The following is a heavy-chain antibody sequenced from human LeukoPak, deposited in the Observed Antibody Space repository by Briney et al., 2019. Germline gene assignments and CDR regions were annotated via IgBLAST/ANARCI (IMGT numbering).Heavy chain of an antibody. CDR2: ISYDGSNK. D-gene: IGHD6-13*01. CDR3: ARVGQQQLASAY. V-gene: IGHV3-30-3*01. J-gene: IGHJ4*02. Sequence: GGSLRLSCAASGFTFSSYAMHWVRQAPGKGLEWVTVISYDGSNKYYADSVKGRFTIFRDNSKNTLYLQMNSLRAEDTAVYYCARVGQQQLASAYWGQGTLVAVSS. CDR1: GFTFSSYA.